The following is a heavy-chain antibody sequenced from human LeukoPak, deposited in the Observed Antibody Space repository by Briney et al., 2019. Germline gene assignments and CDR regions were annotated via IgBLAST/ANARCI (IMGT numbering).Heavy chain of an antibody. J-gene: IGHJ4*02. V-gene: IGHV1-69*04. D-gene: IGHD2-15*01. CDR1: GGTCSSYA. CDR3: AREMVGVAFGDY. Sequence: GSSVKVSCKASGGTCSSYAISWVRQAPGQGLEWMGRIIPILGIANYAQKFQGRVTITADKSTSTAYMELSSLRSEDTAVYYCAREMVGVAFGDYWGQGTLVTVSS. CDR2: IIPILGIA.